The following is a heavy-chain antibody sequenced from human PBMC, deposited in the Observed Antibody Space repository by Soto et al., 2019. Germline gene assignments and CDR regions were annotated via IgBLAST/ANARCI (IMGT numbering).Heavy chain of an antibody. J-gene: IGHJ3*01. V-gene: IGHV3-30-3*01. Sequence: QVQLVESGGGVVQPGRYLTLSCAASGFSFSSYSIHWVRQGPGKGLEWVADISNDGSRKYYADSVKGRFTVSRDNSKNTLFMQMSSLRPDDTAVYYCAREGGVVGPTKDAFDVWGQGTMVTVSS. CDR2: ISNDGSRK. CDR1: GFSFSSYS. CDR3: AREGGVVGPTKDAFDV. D-gene: IGHD1-26*01.